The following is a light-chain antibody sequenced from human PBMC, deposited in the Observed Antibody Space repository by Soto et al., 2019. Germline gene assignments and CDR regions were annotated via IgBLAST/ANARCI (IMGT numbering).Light chain of an antibody. J-gene: IGLJ7*01. CDR2: DVS. Sequence: QSALTQPRSVSGSPGQSVTISCTGTSSDIGRYNYVSWYQQHPGKAPKLMIYDVSQRPSGVPDRFSGSKSGNTASLTISGLQAEDESDYYCCSYAGGYRIVFGAGTQLTVL. V-gene: IGLV2-11*01. CDR3: CSYAGGYRIV. CDR1: SSDIGRYNY.